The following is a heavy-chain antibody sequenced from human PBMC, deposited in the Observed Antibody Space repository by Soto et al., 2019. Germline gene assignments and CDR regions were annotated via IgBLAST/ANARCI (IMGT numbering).Heavy chain of an antibody. J-gene: IGHJ5*02. Sequence: PGESLKISCKGSGYSFTSYWISWVRQMPGKGLEWMGRIDPSDSYTNYSPSFQGHVTISADKSISTAYLQWSSLKASDTAMYYCARHFSGSYYWFDPWGQGTLVTVPQ. CDR2: IDPSDSYT. V-gene: IGHV5-10-1*01. D-gene: IGHD1-26*01. CDR3: ARHFSGSYYWFDP. CDR1: GYSFTSYW.